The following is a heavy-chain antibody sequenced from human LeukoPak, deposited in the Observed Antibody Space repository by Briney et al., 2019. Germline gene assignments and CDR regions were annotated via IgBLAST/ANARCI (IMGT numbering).Heavy chain of an antibody. CDR1: GGSISSSSYY. D-gene: IGHD3-10*01. V-gene: IGHV4-39*07. CDR3: ARHGGISGGSGSSNFDY. Sequence: SETLSLTCTVSGGSISSSSYYWGWIRQPPGKGLEWIGSIYYSGSTYYNPSLKSRVTISVDTSKNQFSLKLSSVTAADTAVYYCARHGGISGGSGSSNFDYWGQGTLVTVSS. J-gene: IGHJ4*02. CDR2: IYYSGST.